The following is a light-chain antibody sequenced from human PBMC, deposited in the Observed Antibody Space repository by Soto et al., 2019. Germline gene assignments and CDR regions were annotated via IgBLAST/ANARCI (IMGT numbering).Light chain of an antibody. V-gene: IGLV2-8*01. CDR3: ASYAGRRNYF. CDR1: SSDVGGYNY. Sequence: QSALTQPPSASGSPGQSVIISCTGTSSDVGGYNYVSWYQQHPGKAPKLLIYEVTRRPSGVPDRLSGSKSGNTASLTLSGLQAEDEAYCYCASYAGRRNYFFGTGTKLNVL. CDR2: EVT. J-gene: IGLJ1*01.